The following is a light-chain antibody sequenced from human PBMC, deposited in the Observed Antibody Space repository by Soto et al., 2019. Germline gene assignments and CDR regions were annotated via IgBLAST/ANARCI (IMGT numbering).Light chain of an antibody. CDR1: QSVSSK. CDR3: QKYNNWPPWT. CDR2: GAS. J-gene: IGKJ1*01. Sequence: EIVMTQSPATLSVSPGERATLSCRASQSVSSKLAWYQQKPGQAPRLLMYGASTRATGIPARFSGSGSGTEFTLTISRLQSEDFAVYYCQKYNNWPPWTFGQGTKVDIK. V-gene: IGKV3-15*01.